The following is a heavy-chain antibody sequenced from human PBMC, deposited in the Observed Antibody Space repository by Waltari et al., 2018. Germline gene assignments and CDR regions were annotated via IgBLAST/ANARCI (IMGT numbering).Heavy chain of an antibody. D-gene: IGHD3-10*01. Sequence: EMQLVESGGGLVQPGGSLRLSCAPSGFTLGSYWRSWVRQAPGKGREVVANIKQDASEEYYVDSVKGRFTISKDNAKNSLSLQMNSLRAEDTAVYYCATGSTARGYYGMDVWGQGTTVTVSS. CDR1: GFTLGSYW. J-gene: IGHJ6*02. V-gene: IGHV3-7*01. CDR2: IKQDASEE. CDR3: ATGSTARGYYGMDV.